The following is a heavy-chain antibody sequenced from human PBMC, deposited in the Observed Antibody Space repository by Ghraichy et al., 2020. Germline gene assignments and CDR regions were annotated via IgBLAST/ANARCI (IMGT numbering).Heavy chain of an antibody. V-gene: IGHV3-30*18. J-gene: IGHJ4*02. D-gene: IGHD2-21*02. Sequence: GESLNISCAASGFIFSNYAMHWVRQAPGKGLEWVAVISDDGNDQSCADSVKGRFTISRDNSKNTLYLQMNSLRPDDTAIYYCAKGRSGVVTAAFDYWGQGTLVTVSS. CDR1: GFIFSNYA. CDR2: ISDDGNDQ. CDR3: AKGRSGVVTAAFDY.